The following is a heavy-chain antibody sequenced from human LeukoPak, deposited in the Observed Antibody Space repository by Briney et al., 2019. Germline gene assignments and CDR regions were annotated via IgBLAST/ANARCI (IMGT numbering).Heavy chain of an antibody. D-gene: IGHD3-9*01. CDR3: ARAVRYLDWLPNKDDY. CDR2: ISAYNGNT. CDR1: GYTFTSYG. Sequence: ASVKVSCKASGYTFTSYGISWVRQAPGQGLEWMGWISAYNGNTNYAQKLQGRVTMTTDTSTSTAYMELRSLRSDDTAVYYCARAVRYLDWLPNKDDYWGQGTLVTVSS. J-gene: IGHJ4*02. V-gene: IGHV1-18*01.